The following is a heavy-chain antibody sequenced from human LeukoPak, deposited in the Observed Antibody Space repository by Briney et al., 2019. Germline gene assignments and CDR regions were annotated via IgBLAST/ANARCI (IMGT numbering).Heavy chain of an antibody. CDR3: ARVQGRYYDFWSGYYPDPYYYYMDV. D-gene: IGHD3-3*01. V-gene: IGHV1-69*05. CDR1: GGTFSGYA. CDR2: IIPIFGTA. J-gene: IGHJ6*03. Sequence: ASVKVSCKASGGTFSGYAISWVRQAPGQGLEWMGGIIPIFGTANYAQKFQGRVTITTDESTSTAYMELSSLRSEDTAVYYCARVQGRYYDFWSGYYPDPYYYYMDVWGKGTTVTVSS.